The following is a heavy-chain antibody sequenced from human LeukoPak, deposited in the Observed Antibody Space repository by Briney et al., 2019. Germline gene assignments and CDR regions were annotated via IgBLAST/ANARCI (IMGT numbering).Heavy chain of an antibody. CDR3: ARDRTGLTTVTSGYNWFDP. CDR2: IYYSGST. Sequence: PSETLSLTCTVSGGSISSYYWSWIRQPPGKGLEWIGYIYYSGSTNYNPSLKSRVTISVDTSKNQFFLKLSSVTAADTAVYYCARDRTGLTTVTSGYNWFDPWGQGTLVTVSS. J-gene: IGHJ5*02. V-gene: IGHV4-59*01. D-gene: IGHD4-17*01. CDR1: GGSISSYY.